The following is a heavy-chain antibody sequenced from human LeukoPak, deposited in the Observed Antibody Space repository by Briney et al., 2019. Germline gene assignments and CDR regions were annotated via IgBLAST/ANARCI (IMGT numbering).Heavy chain of an antibody. Sequence: SETLSLTCAVYGGSFSGYYWSWIRQPPGKGLEWIGEINHSGSTNYNPSLKSRVTISVDTSKNQFSLKLSSVTAADTAVYYCARGRSMIVVVAAPGCYFDYWGQGTLVTVSS. J-gene: IGHJ4*02. CDR1: GGSFSGYY. CDR3: ARGRSMIVVVAAPGCYFDY. V-gene: IGHV4-34*01. CDR2: INHSGST. D-gene: IGHD3-22*01.